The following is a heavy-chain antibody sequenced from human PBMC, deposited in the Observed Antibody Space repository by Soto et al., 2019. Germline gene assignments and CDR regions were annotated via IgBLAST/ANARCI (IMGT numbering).Heavy chain of an antibody. J-gene: IGHJ4*02. Sequence: QVQLQESGPGLVKPSETLSVTCEVSGDSITSSNWWSWVRQPPGKGLEWIGDIYHSGSANHNPSLTGRVALPVDLSRNPFSLALRSMPGAATGICYCARQLGAGSYYKSVDFWGQGTLASVSS. V-gene: IGHV4-4*02. CDR2: IYHSGSA. CDR1: GDSITSSNW. CDR3: ARQLGAGSYYKSVDF. D-gene: IGHD3-10*01.